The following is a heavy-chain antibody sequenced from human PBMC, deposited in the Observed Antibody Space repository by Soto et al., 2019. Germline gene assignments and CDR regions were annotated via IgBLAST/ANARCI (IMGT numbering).Heavy chain of an antibody. CDR3: AREWPHLDC. CDR2: IYSGGST. Sequence: QPGGSLRLSCVASGFTVSSNYMSWVRQAPGKGLEWVSVIYSGGSTFYADSVKGRFTISRDNSKNMVYLQMNRMRAEDTAVYYCAREWPHLDCWGQGTLVTVSS. V-gene: IGHV3-53*01. J-gene: IGHJ4*02. CDR1: GFTVSSNY.